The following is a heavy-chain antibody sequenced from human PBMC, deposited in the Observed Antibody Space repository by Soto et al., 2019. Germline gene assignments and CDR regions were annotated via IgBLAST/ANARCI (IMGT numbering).Heavy chain of an antibody. CDR2: IHYSGST. CDR1: GGSLSSYY. CDR3: ARMIRSYYYGVDV. Sequence: SETLSLTCTVSGGSLSSYYWSWIRQPPGKGLEWIGHIHYSGSTNYNPSLESRVTISVDTSKNQLSLNLSSVTAADTAVYYCARMIRSYYYGVDVWGQGTTDTVSS. V-gene: IGHV4-59*01. D-gene: IGHD3-22*01. J-gene: IGHJ6*02.